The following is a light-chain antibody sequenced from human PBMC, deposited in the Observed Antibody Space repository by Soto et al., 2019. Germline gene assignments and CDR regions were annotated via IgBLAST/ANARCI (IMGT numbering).Light chain of an antibody. V-gene: IGLV2-14*01. J-gene: IGLJ1*01. Sequence: QSALTQPASVSGSHGQSITISCTGTSSDVGGYDYVSWYQQHPDKAPKLMIYEVSNRPSGVSSRFSGSKSGNTASLTISGLQAEDEADYYCSSYTSSNTLYVFGTGTKLTVL. CDR3: SSYTSSNTLYV. CDR1: SSDVGGYDY. CDR2: EVS.